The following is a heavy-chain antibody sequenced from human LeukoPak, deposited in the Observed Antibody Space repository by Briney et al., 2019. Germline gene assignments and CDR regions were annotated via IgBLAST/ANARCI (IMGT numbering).Heavy chain of an antibody. D-gene: IGHD1-26*01. Sequence: GGSLRLSCAASGITLNIFAMNWVRQAPGKGLEWVSAITRSGTNTFYRDSVKGRFTVSRDNSKNTIFLQMNTLRADDTAVYFCATDPATVGVTTRDYWGQGTPVTVSP. CDR3: ATDPATVGVTTRDY. J-gene: IGHJ4*02. CDR2: ITRSGTNT. V-gene: IGHV3-23*01. CDR1: GITLNIFA.